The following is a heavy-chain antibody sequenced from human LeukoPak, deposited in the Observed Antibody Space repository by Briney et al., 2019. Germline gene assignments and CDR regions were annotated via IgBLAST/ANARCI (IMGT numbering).Heavy chain of an antibody. Sequence: GGSLRLSCAASGFTFTSYGISWVRQAPGQGLEWMGWISAYNGNTNYAQKLQGRVTMTTDTSTSTAYMELRSLRSDDTAAYYCARDYGRKPDIIVLSPMDVWGKGTTVTVSS. D-gene: IGHD2-8*01. CDR1: GFTFTSYG. CDR2: ISAYNGNT. J-gene: IGHJ6*03. V-gene: IGHV1-18*01. CDR3: ARDYGRKPDIIVLSPMDV.